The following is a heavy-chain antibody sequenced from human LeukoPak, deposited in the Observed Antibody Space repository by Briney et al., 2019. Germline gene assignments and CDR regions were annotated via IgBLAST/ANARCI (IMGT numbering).Heavy chain of an antibody. CDR1: GGSISSGGYS. CDR2: IYHSGST. Sequence: PSQTLSLTCTVSGGSISSGGYSWSWIRQPPGKGLEWIGYIYHSGSTYYNPSLKSRVTISVDRSKNQFSLKLSSVTAADTAVYYCARDSNSYGTVYWGQGTLVTVSS. J-gene: IGHJ4*02. D-gene: IGHD5-18*01. V-gene: IGHV4-30-2*01. CDR3: ARDSNSYGTVY.